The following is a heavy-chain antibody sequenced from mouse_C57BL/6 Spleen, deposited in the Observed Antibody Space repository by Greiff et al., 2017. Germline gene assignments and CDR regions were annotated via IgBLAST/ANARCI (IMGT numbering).Heavy chain of an antibody. CDR2: INPSTGGT. Sequence: EVQLVESGPELVKPGASVKISCKASGYSFTGYCMNWVKQSPEKSLEWIGEINPSTGGTTYNQKFKAKATLTVDKSSSTAYMQLKSLTSEDSAVYYCARLVTTVVASYYFDYWGQGTTLTVSS. CDR3: ARLVTTVVASYYFDY. CDR1: GYSFTGYC. J-gene: IGHJ2*01. D-gene: IGHD1-1*01. V-gene: IGHV1-42*01.